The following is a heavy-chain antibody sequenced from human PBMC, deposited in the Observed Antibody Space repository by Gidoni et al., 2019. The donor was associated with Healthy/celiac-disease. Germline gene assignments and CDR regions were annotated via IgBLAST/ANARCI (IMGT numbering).Heavy chain of an antibody. CDR3: HRAVACFSAFDI. Sequence: QVQLVESGGGVVQPGRSLRLPCAASGSTFSSYAMHWVRQAPGQGLGWVAVVSFDGNNKFYADSVKVRFTLSRDNSKNTLYLQMNSLRADGTAVYYSHRAVACFSAFDIWGQGTMVTVSS. CDR1: GSTFSSYA. V-gene: IGHV3-30*14. CDR2: VSFDGNNK. D-gene: IGHD6-19*01. J-gene: IGHJ3*02.